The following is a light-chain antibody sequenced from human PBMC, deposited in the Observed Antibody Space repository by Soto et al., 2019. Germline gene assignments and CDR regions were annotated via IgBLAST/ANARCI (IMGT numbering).Light chain of an antibody. CDR2: EVS. CDR1: NSDVGDYDY. J-gene: IGLJ1*01. Sequence: QSVLAQPASVSGSPGQSITISCTGTNSDVGDYDYVSWYQQHPGKAPKLIIYEVSNRPSGVSNRFSGSKSSNTASLTVSGLQAEDEADYYCSSYAGSNNFVFGTGTKVTVL. V-gene: IGLV2-14*01. CDR3: SSYAGSNNFV.